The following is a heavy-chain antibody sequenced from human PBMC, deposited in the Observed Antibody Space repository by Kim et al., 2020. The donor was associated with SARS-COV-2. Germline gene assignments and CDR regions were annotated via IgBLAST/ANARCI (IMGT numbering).Heavy chain of an antibody. J-gene: IGHJ4*02. D-gene: IGHD5-12*01. Sequence: VKGRFTLSRDNAKNSLYLQMNSLRDEDTAVYYCARDGMGKWLRYSASVDYWGQGTLVTVSS. V-gene: IGHV3-48*02. CDR3: ARDGMGKWLRYSASVDY.